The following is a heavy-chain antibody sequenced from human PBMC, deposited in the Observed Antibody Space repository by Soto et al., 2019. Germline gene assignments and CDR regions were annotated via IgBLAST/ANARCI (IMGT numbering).Heavy chain of an antibody. D-gene: IGHD2-15*01. Sequence: QVQLVQSGAEVKKPGASVKVSCKASGYTFTGPSIHWVRQAPGQGLEWMGWINPDNGGTNYAQKFQGRVTMTRDTSISTAYMELSRLRSDDTAVYYCAISRYCSGYSYTNSPYYFDYWGQGTLVIVSS. J-gene: IGHJ4*02. CDR3: AISRYCSGYSYTNSPYYFDY. V-gene: IGHV1-2*02. CDR1: GYTFTGPS. CDR2: INPDNGGT.